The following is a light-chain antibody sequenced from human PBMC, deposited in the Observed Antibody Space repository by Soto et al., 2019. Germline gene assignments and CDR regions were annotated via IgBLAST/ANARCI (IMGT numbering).Light chain of an antibody. CDR3: ETWDSNTVI. Sequence: QAVLTQSSSASACLGSSVKLTCTLTSGHSSYIIAWHHHQPGKAPRYLMKVERDGTYSKGSGVPDRFSGSSSGADRYLTISNVQSEDEADYYCETWDSNTVIFGGGTKLTVL. V-gene: IGLV4-60*03. CDR2: VERDGTY. J-gene: IGLJ2*01. CDR1: SGHSSYI.